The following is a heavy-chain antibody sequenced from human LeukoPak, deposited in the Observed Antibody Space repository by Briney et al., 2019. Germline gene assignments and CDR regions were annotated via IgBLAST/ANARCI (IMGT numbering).Heavy chain of an antibody. CDR3: ARVSKQLAFDY. CDR1: GFTFSSYS. D-gene: IGHD6-13*01. J-gene: IGHJ4*02. V-gene: IGHV3-21*01. Sequence: GGSLRLSCAASGFTFSSYSMNWVRQAPGKGLEWVSYISSSSSYIYYADSVKGRFTISRDNAKNSLYLQMNSLRAEDTAVYYCARVSKQLAFDYWGQGTLVTVSS. CDR2: ISSSSSYI.